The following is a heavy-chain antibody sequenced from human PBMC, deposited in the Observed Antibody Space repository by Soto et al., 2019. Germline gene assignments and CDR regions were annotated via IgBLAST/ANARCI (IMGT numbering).Heavy chain of an antibody. CDR1: GFTFSDYY. V-gene: IGHV3-11*05. D-gene: IGHD3-22*01. Sequence: VGSLRLSCAASGFTFSDYYMSWIRQAPGKGLEWVSYISSSSSYTNYADSVKGRFTISRDNAKNSLYLQMNSLRAEDTAVYYCARVGYYDSSGYSNWFDPWGQGTLVTVSS. J-gene: IGHJ5*02. CDR3: ARVGYYDSSGYSNWFDP. CDR2: ISSSSSYT.